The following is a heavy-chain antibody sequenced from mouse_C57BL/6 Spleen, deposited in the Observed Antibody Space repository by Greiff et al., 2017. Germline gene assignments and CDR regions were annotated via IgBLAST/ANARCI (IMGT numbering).Heavy chain of an antibody. J-gene: IGHJ3*01. CDR2: ISDGGSYT. CDR1: GFTFSSYA. CDR3: AREMGYYYGRGDPWFAY. Sequence: EVMLVESGGGLVKPGGSLKLSCAASGFTFSSYAMSWVRQTPEKRLEWVATISDGGSYTYYPDNVKGRFTISRDNAKNNLYLQMSHLKSEDTAMYYCAREMGYYYGRGDPWFAYWGQGTLVTVSA. V-gene: IGHV5-4*01. D-gene: IGHD1-1*01.